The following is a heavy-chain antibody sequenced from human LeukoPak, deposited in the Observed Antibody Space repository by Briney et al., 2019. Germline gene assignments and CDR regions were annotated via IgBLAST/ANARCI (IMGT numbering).Heavy chain of an antibody. CDR1: GLTFSSYA. CDR2: ISGSGGST. V-gene: IGHV3-23*01. CDR3: ARDFRRFGWSYGMDV. Sequence: GGSLRLSCAASGLTFSSYAMSWVRQAPGKGLEWVSAISGSGGSTYYADSVKGRFTISRDNSKNALYLQMNSLRAEDTAVYYCARDFRRFGWSYGMDVWGQGTTVTVSS. D-gene: IGHD3-10*01. J-gene: IGHJ6*02.